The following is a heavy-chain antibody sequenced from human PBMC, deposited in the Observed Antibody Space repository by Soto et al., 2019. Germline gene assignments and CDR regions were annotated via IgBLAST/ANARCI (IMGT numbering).Heavy chain of an antibody. V-gene: IGHV3-48*01. CDR3: ARDLTLFDY. CDR1: GFPFSSYC. CDR2: IGRSSATM. Sequence: GGSLRLSCAASGFPFSSYCMHWVRQAPGKGLEWVSYIGRSSATMYYADSVKGRFTISRDNAKNSLYLQMNSLRADDTAVYYCARDLTLFDYWGQGTLVTVSS. J-gene: IGHJ4*02.